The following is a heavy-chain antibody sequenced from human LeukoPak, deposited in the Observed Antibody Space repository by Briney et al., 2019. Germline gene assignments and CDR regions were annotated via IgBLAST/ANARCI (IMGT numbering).Heavy chain of an antibody. CDR1: GFTFSNYE. D-gene: IGHD6-6*01. Sequence: GGSLRLSCAASGFTFSNYEMNWVRQAPGKGLEWVSYTSSSGSAIYYADSVKGRFTISRDNAKNSLFLQMNSLRAEDTAVYYCAREEYSSSSDAFDIWGQGTVVTVSS. CDR2: TSSSGSAI. J-gene: IGHJ3*02. V-gene: IGHV3-48*03. CDR3: AREEYSSSSDAFDI.